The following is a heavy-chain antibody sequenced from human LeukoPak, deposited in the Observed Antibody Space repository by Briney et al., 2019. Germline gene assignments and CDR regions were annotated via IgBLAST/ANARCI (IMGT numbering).Heavy chain of an antibody. CDR2: IGTAGDT. J-gene: IGHJ3*02. D-gene: IGHD6-13*01. Sequence: GGSLRLSCAASGFTFSSYDVHWVRQATGKGLEWVSAIGTAGDTYYPGSVKGRFTISRENAKNSLYLQMNSLRAEDTAVYYCARSFSSSWPWDAFDIWGQGTMVTVSS. V-gene: IGHV3-13*01. CDR1: GFTFSSYD. CDR3: ARSFSSSWPWDAFDI.